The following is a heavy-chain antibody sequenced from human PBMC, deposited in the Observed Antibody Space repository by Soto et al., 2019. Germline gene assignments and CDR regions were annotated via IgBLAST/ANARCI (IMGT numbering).Heavy chain of an antibody. J-gene: IGHJ3*02. Sequence: QVQLVQSGAEVKKPGSSVKVSCKASGGTFSSYTISWVRQAPGQGLEWMGRIIPILGIANYAQKFQGRVTITADKSTSTAYMELSSLRSEDTAVYYCARDSPLIVVVTQPPHDAFDIWGQGTMVTVSS. CDR3: ARDSPLIVVVTQPPHDAFDI. V-gene: IGHV1-69*08. D-gene: IGHD2-21*02. CDR2: IIPILGIA. CDR1: GGTFSSYT.